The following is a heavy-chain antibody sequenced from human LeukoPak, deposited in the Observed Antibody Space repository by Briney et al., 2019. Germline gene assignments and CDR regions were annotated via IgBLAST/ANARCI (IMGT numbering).Heavy chain of an antibody. CDR2: INHSGST. J-gene: IGHJ4*02. CDR3: AREPTYYYDSSGNHYFDY. CDR1: GGSFSGYY. Sequence: SETLSLTCAVYGGSFSGYYWSWIRQPPGKGPEWIGEINHSGSTNYNPSLKSRVTISVDTSKNQFSLKLSSVTAADTAVYYCAREPTYYYDSSGNHYFDYWGQGTLVTVSS. V-gene: IGHV4-34*01. D-gene: IGHD3-22*01.